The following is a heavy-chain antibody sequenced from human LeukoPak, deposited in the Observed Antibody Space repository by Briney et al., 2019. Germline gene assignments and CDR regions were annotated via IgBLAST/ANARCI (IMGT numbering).Heavy chain of an antibody. Sequence: GGSLRLSCAASGFIFSSYSMNWVRQAPGKGLEWVSSISSSSSYIYYADSVKGRFTISRDNSKSTLYLQMNSLRAEDTAVYYCAKSAYYDSSGLNWFDPWGQGTLVTVSS. V-gene: IGHV3-21*01. CDR1: GFIFSSYS. CDR3: AKSAYYDSSGLNWFDP. J-gene: IGHJ5*02. CDR2: ISSSSSYI. D-gene: IGHD3-22*01.